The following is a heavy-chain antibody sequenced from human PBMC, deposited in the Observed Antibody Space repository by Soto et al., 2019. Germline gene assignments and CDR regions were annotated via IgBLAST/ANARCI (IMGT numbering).Heavy chain of an antibody. Sequence: GGSLRLSCAASGFTFSSYAMHWVRQAPGKGLEWVAVISYDGSNKYYADSVKGRFTISRDNSKNTLYLQMNSLRAEDTAVYYCARDLSYCGGDCYSYYYYGMDVWDQGTTVTVSS. D-gene: IGHD2-21*02. CDR3: ARDLSYCGGDCYSYYYYGMDV. CDR1: GFTFSSYA. CDR2: ISYDGSNK. V-gene: IGHV3-30*04. J-gene: IGHJ6*02.